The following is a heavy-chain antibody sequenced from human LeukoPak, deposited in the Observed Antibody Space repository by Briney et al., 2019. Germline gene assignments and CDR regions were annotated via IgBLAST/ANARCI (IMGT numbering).Heavy chain of an antibody. CDR3: ARDSRAGYNYFDY. D-gene: IGHD5-24*01. V-gene: IGHV4-4*07. Sequence: PSETLSLTCTVSDGSISSYCWNWVRQPAGKGLEWIGRIYIDGRTNYNPSLKSRVTMSLDTSKNQFSLKLNSVTAVDTAVYYCARDSRAGYNYFDYWGQGTLVTVSS. CDR1: DGSISSYC. J-gene: IGHJ4*02. CDR2: IYIDGRT.